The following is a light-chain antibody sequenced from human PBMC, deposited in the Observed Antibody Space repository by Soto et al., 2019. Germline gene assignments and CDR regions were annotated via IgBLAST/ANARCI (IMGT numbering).Light chain of an antibody. CDR3: QHFDDSLT. Sequence: EVVLTQSLGTLSLSPGERATLSCRASQSVDSSTLAWYQQKPGQAPRLLISGASKRATGTPDRFSGSVSGTDFTLTISRLEPEDFAVYYCQHFDDSLTFGGGTKVEIK. CDR1: QSVDSST. CDR2: GAS. J-gene: IGKJ4*01. V-gene: IGKV3-20*01.